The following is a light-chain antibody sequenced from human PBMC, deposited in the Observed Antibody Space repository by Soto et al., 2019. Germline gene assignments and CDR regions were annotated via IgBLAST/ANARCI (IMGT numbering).Light chain of an antibody. J-gene: IGLJ1*01. V-gene: IGLV1-40*01. Sequence: QSVLTQPPSVSGSPGQSGTISCTWGSSKIGAGYDVHWYQQLPGTAPKLLIYGNSNRPSGVPDRFSGSKSGTSASLAITGLQAEDEADYYCQSYDSSLSGSYVFGTGTKVTVL. CDR1: SSKIGAGYD. CDR3: QSYDSSLSGSYV. CDR2: GNS.